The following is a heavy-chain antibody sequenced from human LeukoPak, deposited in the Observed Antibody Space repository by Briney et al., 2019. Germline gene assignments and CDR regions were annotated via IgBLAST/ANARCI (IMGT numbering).Heavy chain of an antibody. Sequence: GASVKVSCKASGYTFTSYDINWVRQATGQGLEWMGWMNPNSGGTNYAQKFQGRVTMTRDTSISTAYMELSRLRSDDTAVYYCARDPYDSSSYYYSYFDYWGQGTLVTVSS. CDR3: ARDPYDSSSYYYSYFDY. CDR2: MNPNSGGT. V-gene: IGHV1-2*02. D-gene: IGHD3-22*01. J-gene: IGHJ4*02. CDR1: GYTFTSYD.